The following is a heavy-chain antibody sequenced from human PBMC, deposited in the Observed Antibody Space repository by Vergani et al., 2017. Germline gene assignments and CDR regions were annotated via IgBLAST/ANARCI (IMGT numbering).Heavy chain of an antibody. Sequence: EVQLLESGGGLVQPGGSLRLSCAASGFTFSSYAMSWVRQAPGTGLEWVSAISGSGGSTYYADSVKGRFTISRDNSKNTLYLQMNSLRAEDTAVYYCAKEVHRSSTSCYTGAFDVWGQGTMVTVSS. CDR1: GFTFSSYA. J-gene: IGHJ3*01. D-gene: IGHD2-2*02. CDR3: AKEVHRSSTSCYTGAFDV. V-gene: IGHV3-23*01. CDR2: ISGSGGST.